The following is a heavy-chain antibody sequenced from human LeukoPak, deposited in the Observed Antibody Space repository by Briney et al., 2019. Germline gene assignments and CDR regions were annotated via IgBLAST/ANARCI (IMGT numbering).Heavy chain of an antibody. CDR2: INTSGNT. V-gene: IGHV4-4*07. D-gene: IGHD3-22*01. CDR1: GGSISSYY. CDR3: ARDYYDSSGYSRGFDY. J-gene: IGHJ4*02. Sequence: PSETLSLTCTVSGGSISSYYWSWIRQPAGKGLEWIGRINTSGNTNHNPSLKSRVTMSVDTSKNQFSLKLSSVTAADTAVYYCARDYYDSSGYSRGFDYWGQGTLVTVSS.